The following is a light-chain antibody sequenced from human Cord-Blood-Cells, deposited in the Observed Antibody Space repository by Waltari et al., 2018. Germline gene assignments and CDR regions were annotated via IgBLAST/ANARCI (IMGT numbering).Light chain of an antibody. V-gene: IGKV1-39*01. J-gene: IGKJ3*01. CDR2: AAS. CDR3: QQSYSTPFT. CDR1: QSISSY. Sequence: DIQMTQSPSSLSASVGERVTITCRASQSISSYLNWYQQKPGKAPKLLIYAASSLQSGVPSRFSGSGSWTDFTLTISSLQPEDFATYYCQQSYSTPFTFVPGTKVDIK.